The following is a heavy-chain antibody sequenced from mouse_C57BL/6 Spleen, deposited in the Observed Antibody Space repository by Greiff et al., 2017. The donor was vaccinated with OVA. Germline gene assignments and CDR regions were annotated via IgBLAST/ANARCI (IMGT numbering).Heavy chain of an antibody. J-gene: IGHJ2*01. CDR1: GYAFTNYL. D-gene: IGHD1-1*01. CDR3: ARDGSNYFDY. Sequence: VKLQQSGAELVRPGTSVKVSCKASGYAFTNYLIEWVKQRPGQGLEWIGVINPGSGGTNYNEKFKGKATLTADKSSSTAYMQLSSLTSEDSAVYFCARDGSNYFDYWGQGTTLTVSS. CDR2: INPGSGGT. V-gene: IGHV1-54*01.